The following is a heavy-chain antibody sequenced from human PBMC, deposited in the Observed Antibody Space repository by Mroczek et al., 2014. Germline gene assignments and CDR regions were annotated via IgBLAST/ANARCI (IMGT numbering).Heavy chain of an antibody. CDR2: INHSGST. CDR3: ARGARVYSSGWYGDAFDI. J-gene: IGHJ3*02. Sequence: QVQLQESGAGLLKPSETLSLTCAVYGGSFSGYYWSWIRQPPGKGLEWIGEINHSGSTNYNPSLKSRVTISVDTSKNQFSLKLSSVTAADTAVYYCARGARVYSSGWYGDAFDIWGQGTSGHRLF. V-gene: IGHV4-34*01. CDR1: GGSFSGYY. D-gene: IGHD6-19*01.